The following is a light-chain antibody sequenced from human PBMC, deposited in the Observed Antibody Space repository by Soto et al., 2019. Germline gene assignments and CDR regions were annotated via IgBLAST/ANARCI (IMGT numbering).Light chain of an antibody. CDR3: QQLNTYPRA. V-gene: IGKV1-17*01. CDR2: GAS. J-gene: IGKJ1*01. CDR1: QDIGSE. Sequence: DIQMTQSPSSLSVSVGDRITITCRASQDIGSELGWYQQRPGKAPQSLIFGASHFQDGVPSRFTGSGSGTDFTLTISSLQPEDFATYYCQQLNTYPRAFGQGTKVEVK.